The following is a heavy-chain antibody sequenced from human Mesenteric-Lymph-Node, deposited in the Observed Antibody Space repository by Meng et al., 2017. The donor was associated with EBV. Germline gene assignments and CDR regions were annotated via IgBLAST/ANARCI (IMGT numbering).Heavy chain of an antibody. V-gene: IGHV1-69*06. CDR3: AREAVTRDFES. CDR1: GGPLSSHP. CDR2: ITPVFTKA. D-gene: IGHD4-11*01. J-gene: IGHJ4*02. Sequence: QVQLVQSGAEVKKPGSSVKVSCKASGGPLSSHPISWVRQAPGQGLEWMGGITPVFTKANYAQKFQGRVTITADRSTSTVYMELSALISDDTAVYYCAREAVTRDFESWGQGTLVTVSS.